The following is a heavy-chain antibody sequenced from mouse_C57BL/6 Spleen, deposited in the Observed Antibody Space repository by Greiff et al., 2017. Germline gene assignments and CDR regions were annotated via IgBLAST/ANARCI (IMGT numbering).Heavy chain of an antibody. D-gene: IGHD1-1*01. CDR3: APNYDGSSSYAMYY. J-gene: IGHJ4*01. CDR1: GYTFTSYW. V-gene: IGHV1-74*01. Sequence: QVQLQQPGAELVKPGASVKVSCKASGYTFTSYWMHWVKQRPGQGLEWIGRIHPSDGGTNYNQKFKGKATLTVDKSSSTAYMQLRSLPSEDSAVYYCAPNYDGSSSYAMYYWGQGTSVTVSS. CDR2: IHPSDGGT.